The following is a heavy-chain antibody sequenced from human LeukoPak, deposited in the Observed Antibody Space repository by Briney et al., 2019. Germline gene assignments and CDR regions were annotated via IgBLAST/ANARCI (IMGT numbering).Heavy chain of an antibody. CDR1: GYTFTSYG. CDR2: ISAYNGNT. CDR3: ARDWNYDSSGYYPPLYFDY. D-gene: IGHD3-22*01. V-gene: IGHV1-18*01. Sequence: ASVTVSCKASGYTFTSYGISWVRQAPGQGLEWMGWISAYNGNTNYAQKLQGRVTMTTDTSTSTAYMELRSLRSDDTAVYYCARDWNYDSSGYYPPLYFDYWGQGTLVTVSS. J-gene: IGHJ4*02.